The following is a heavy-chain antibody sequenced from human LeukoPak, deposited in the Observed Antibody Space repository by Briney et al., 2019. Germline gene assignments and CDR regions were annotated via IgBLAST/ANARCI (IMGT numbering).Heavy chain of an antibody. Sequence: PGGSLRLSCAASGFTFSSCGFNWVRQAPGRGLEWVSYISSSSSTIYYADSVKGRFTISRDNAKNSLYLQMNSLRAEDTAVYYCARDSAETYYDILTGYYYYYYMDVWGKGTTVTVSS. V-gene: IGHV3-48*01. D-gene: IGHD3-9*01. CDR3: ARDSAETYYDILTGYYYYYYMDV. J-gene: IGHJ6*03. CDR2: ISSSSSTI. CDR1: GFTFSSCG.